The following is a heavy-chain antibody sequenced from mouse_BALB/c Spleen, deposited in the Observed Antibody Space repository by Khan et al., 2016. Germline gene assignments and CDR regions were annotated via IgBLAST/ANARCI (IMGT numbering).Heavy chain of an antibody. V-gene: IGHV14-1*02. J-gene: IGHJ2*01. D-gene: IGHD2-1*01. Sequence: VQLQQSGAELVRPGALVKLSCKASGFDIKDYCMHWVKQRPEPGLEWIGWIDPENGNTIYDPKFQGKASIPADTSSNTAYLQLSSLTSEDTAVYYCANDFGNYFWSRGTTLTVSS. CDR2: IDPENGNT. CDR3: ANDFGNYF. CDR1: GFDIKDYC.